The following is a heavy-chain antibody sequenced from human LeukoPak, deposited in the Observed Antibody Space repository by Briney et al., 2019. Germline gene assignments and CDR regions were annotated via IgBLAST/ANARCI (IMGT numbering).Heavy chain of an antibody. CDR3: AKDTVKVATISRVPHYTDV. Sequence: TGGSLRLSCTVSGFTVSSNSMSWVRQAPGKGLEWVSFIYSGDTHYSDSVKGRFTISRDNSKNTLYLQMNSLRAEDTAVYYCAKDTVKVATISRVPHYTDVWGKGTTVTISS. CDR2: IYSGDT. J-gene: IGHJ6*03. D-gene: IGHD5-12*01. CDR1: GFTVSSNS. V-gene: IGHV3-53*05.